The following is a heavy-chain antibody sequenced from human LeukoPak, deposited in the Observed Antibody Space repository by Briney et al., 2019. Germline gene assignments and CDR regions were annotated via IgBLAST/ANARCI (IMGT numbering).Heavy chain of an antibody. J-gene: IGHJ4*02. CDR1: GFTVSSNY. CDR2: IYSGDNT. D-gene: IGHD6-19*01. Sequence: GGSLRLSCAASGFTVSSNYMSWVRQAPGKGLEWVSVIYSGDNTYYADSVKGRFTISRDNSKNTLYLQMNSLTAEDTAVYYCVKDFSRALISGWRFDYWGQGTLVTVSS. CDR3: VKDFSRALISGWRFDY. V-gene: IGHV3-66*01.